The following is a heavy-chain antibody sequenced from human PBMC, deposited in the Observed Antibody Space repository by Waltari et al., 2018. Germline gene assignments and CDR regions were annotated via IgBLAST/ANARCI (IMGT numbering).Heavy chain of an antibody. CDR2: IIPIFGTA. D-gene: IGHD6-13*01. CDR3: ARVHSSSPNWYFDL. Sequence: QVQLVQSGAEVKKPGSSVKVSCKASGGTFSSSAISWVRQAHGQGLEWMGGIIPIFGTANYAQKFQGRVTITADESTSTAYMELSSLRSEDTAVYYCARVHSSSPNWYFDLWGRGTLVTVSS. V-gene: IGHV1-69*01. CDR1: GGTFSSSA. J-gene: IGHJ2*01.